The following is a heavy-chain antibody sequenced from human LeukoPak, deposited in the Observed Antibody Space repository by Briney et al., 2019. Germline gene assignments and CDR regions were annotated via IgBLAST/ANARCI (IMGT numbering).Heavy chain of an antibody. Sequence: PGGSLRLSCAASGFTFSSYSMNWVRQAPGKGLEWVSSISSSSSYIYYAGSVKGRFTISRDNAKNSLYLQMNSLRAEDTAVYYCAREWLGYAFDIWGQGTMVTVSS. CDR2: ISSSSSYI. CDR1: GFTFSSYS. CDR3: AREWLGYAFDI. J-gene: IGHJ3*02. D-gene: IGHD6-19*01. V-gene: IGHV3-21*01.